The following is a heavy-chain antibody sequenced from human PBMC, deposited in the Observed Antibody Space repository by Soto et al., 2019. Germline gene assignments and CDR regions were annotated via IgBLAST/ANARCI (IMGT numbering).Heavy chain of an antibody. V-gene: IGHV5-10-1*01. D-gene: IGHD6-13*01. J-gene: IGHJ6*02. CDR3: ASPDQSIAAAQAYYYYGMDV. Sequence: PGESLKISCKGSGYSFTSYWISWVRQMPGKGLEWMGRIDPSDSYTNYSPSFQGHVTISADKSISTAYLQWSSLEASDTAMYYCASPDQSIAAAQAYYYYGMDVWGQGTTVTVSS. CDR1: GYSFTSYW. CDR2: IDPSDSYT.